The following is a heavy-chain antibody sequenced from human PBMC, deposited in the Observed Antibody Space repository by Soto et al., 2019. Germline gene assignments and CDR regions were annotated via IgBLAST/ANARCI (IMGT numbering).Heavy chain of an antibody. J-gene: IGHJ6*02. D-gene: IGHD1-26*01. CDR2: IIPIFGTA. V-gene: IGHV1-69*01. Sequence: QVQLVQSGAEVKKPGSSVKVSCKASGGTFSSYAISWVRQAPGQGLEWMGGIIPIFGTANYAQKFQGRVTITADESTSTAYMELSSLRSEDTAVYYCARPQHGSFHYYCYYGMDVWGQGTTVTVSS. CDR3: ARPQHGSFHYYCYYGMDV. CDR1: GGTFSSYA.